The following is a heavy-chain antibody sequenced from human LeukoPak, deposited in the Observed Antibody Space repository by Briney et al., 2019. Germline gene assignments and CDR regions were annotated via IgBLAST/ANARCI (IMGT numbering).Heavy chain of an antibody. D-gene: IGHD3-16*01. V-gene: IGHV4-39*01. Sequence: PSETLSLTCTVSGGSFSSSAYYWAWVRQPPGKGLEWIASISYTGNTYYNPSLQSRVTISVDTSKNQFSLDLNSVTAADTAVYYCARLLITFGELLGMDVWGQGTTVTVSS. CDR2: ISYTGNT. CDR3: ARLLITFGELLGMDV. CDR1: GGSFSSSAYY. J-gene: IGHJ6*02.